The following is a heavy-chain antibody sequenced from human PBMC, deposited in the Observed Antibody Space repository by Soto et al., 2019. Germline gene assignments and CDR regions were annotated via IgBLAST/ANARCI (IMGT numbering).Heavy chain of an antibody. CDR2: IWYDGSNK. D-gene: IGHD3-16*01. CDR3: ARDPAMSGRHLGESGRFDY. J-gene: IGHJ4*02. Sequence: GGSLRLSCAASGFTFSSYGMHWVRQAPGKGLEWVAVIWYDGSNKYYADSVKGRFTISRDNSKNTLYLQMNSLGAEDTAVYYCARDPAMSGRHLGESGRFDYWGQGTLVTVSS. CDR1: GFTFSSYG. V-gene: IGHV3-33*01.